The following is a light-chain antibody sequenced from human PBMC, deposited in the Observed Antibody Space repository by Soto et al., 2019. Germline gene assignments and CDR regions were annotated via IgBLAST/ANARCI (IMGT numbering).Light chain of an antibody. J-gene: IGLJ2*01. V-gene: IGLV2-18*02. CDR1: SSDVGSYNR. CDR2: EVS. CDR3: SSYTSSSTQRV. Sequence: QSALTQPPSVSGSPGQSVTISCTGTSSDVGSYNRVSWYQQPPGTAPKLMIYEVSNRPSGVPDRFSGSKSGNTASLTISGLQAEDEADYYCSSYTSSSTQRVFGGGTKVTVL.